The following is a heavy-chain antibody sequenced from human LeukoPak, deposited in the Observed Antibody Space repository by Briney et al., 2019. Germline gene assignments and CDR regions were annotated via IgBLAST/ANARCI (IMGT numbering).Heavy chain of an antibody. CDR3: ARDQAIFGDSTLFDI. Sequence: SSETLSLTCTVSGGSISSYYWSWIRQPAGKGLEWIGRIYTSGSTNYNPSLKSRVTMSVDTSKNQFSLKLSSVTAADTAVYYCARDQAIFGDSTLFDIWGQGTMVTVSS. CDR2: IYTSGST. D-gene: IGHD3-3*01. J-gene: IGHJ3*02. CDR1: GGSISSYY. V-gene: IGHV4-4*07.